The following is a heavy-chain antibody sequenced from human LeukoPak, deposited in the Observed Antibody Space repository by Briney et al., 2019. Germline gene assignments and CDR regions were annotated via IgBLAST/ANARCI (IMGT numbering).Heavy chain of an antibody. CDR1: GFTFADYA. CDR3: AKDLYDSSGYYLDY. D-gene: IGHD3-22*01. Sequence: GRSLRLSCAASGFTFADYAMHWVRQAPGAGLEWVSGISWNSGSIGYADSVKGRFTISRDNAKNSLYLQMNSLRAEDTALYYCAKDLYDSSGYYLDYWGQGTLVTVSS. CDR2: ISWNSGSI. J-gene: IGHJ4*02. V-gene: IGHV3-9*01.